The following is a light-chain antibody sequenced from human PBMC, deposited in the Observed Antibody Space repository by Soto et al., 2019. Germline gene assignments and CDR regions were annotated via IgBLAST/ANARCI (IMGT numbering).Light chain of an antibody. Sequence: EIVMTQSAATLSVSPGERATLSCRASQSVSSTYLAWYQQKPGQAPRLLIYGASSRATGIPDRFSGGGSGTDFTLTITRLEPEDFAVYFCLQYGGLPRTFGQGTKVDIK. J-gene: IGKJ1*01. CDR3: LQYGGLPRT. CDR1: QSVSSTY. CDR2: GAS. V-gene: IGKV3-20*01.